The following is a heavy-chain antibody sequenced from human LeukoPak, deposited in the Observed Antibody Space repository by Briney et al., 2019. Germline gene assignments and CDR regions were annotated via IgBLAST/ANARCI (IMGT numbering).Heavy chain of an antibody. CDR1: GFTFSSYS. CDR2: ITSSSNYI. V-gene: IGHV3-21*01. Sequence: GGSVRLSCAASGFTFSSYSINWVRQAPGKGLEWVSSITSSSNYIYYGDTVKISITISRDNAKNSVYLQMNSLRAEDTAVYYCARVGSGWLNWYFDLWGRGTLVSVSS. CDR3: ARVGSGWLNWYFDL. D-gene: IGHD6-19*01. J-gene: IGHJ2*01.